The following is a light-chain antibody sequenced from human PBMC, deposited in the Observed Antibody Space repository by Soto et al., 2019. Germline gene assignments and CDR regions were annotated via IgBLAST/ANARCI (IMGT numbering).Light chain of an antibody. CDR2: DAS. Sequence: EIVLTQSPATLSLSPGERGTLSCRASQSVSSYLAWYQQKPGQAPRLLIYDASNRATGIPARFSGGGSGTDFTLTISSLEPEDFAVYYCQQRFNWPRFTFGQGTKLEIK. CDR3: QQRFNWPRFT. V-gene: IGKV3-11*01. J-gene: IGKJ2*01. CDR1: QSVSSY.